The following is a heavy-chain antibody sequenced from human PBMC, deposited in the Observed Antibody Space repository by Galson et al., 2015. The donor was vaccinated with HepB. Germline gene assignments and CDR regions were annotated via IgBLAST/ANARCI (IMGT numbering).Heavy chain of an antibody. Sequence: QSGAEVKKPGESLRTSCRGSGYGSGYKFTNFWITWVRQMPGKGLEWMGKIDPLDSSTNYSPSFQGHVTISADTSTSTAYLQWSSLKASDTAMYYCARLDGNTLAYWGQGTLVTVSS. V-gene: IGHV5-10-1*01. CDR1: GYKFTNFW. J-gene: IGHJ4*02. CDR3: ARLDGNTLAY. CDR2: IDPLDSST. D-gene: IGHD2/OR15-2a*01.